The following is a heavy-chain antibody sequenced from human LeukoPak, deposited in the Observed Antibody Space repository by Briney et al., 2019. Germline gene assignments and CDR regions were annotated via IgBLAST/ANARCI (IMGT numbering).Heavy chain of an antibody. Sequence: GGSLRLSCAASGFTFDDYAMHWVRQAPGKGLEWVSGISWNSGSIGYADSVKGRFTISRDNSKNTLSLQMNRLRAEDTAVYYCAKGSGDYHRVDYWGQGTLVTVSS. CDR1: GFTFDDYA. D-gene: IGHD4-17*01. J-gene: IGHJ4*02. CDR2: ISWNSGSI. V-gene: IGHV3-9*01. CDR3: AKGSGDYHRVDY.